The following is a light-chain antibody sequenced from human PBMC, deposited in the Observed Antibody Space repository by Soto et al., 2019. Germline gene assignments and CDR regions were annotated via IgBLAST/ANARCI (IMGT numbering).Light chain of an antibody. J-gene: IGKJ1*01. CDR2: GAS. V-gene: IGKV3-20*01. CDR3: QQYASTPSLT. Sequence: EIVLTQSPGTLSLSPGERATLSCRASQSVSSNYLAWYQQKHGQAPRLLIYGASSRATGIPDRFSGSGSGTDFILTISRLEPEDFAVYYCQQYASTPSLTFGQGTKVEIK. CDR1: QSVSSNY.